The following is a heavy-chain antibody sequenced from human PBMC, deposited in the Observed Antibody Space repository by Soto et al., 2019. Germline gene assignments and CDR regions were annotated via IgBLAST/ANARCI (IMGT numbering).Heavy chain of an antibody. CDR2: IYYSGST. J-gene: IGHJ4*02. D-gene: IGHD6-13*01. CDR3: ARHSSSWEPYFDY. Sequence: SETLSLTCTVSGGSISSGGYYWSWIRQHPGKGLEWIGYIYYSGSTYYNPSLKSRVTISVDTSKNQFSLKLSSVTAADTAVYYCARHSSSWEPYFDYWGQGTLVTVSS. V-gene: IGHV4-31*03. CDR1: GGSISSGGYY.